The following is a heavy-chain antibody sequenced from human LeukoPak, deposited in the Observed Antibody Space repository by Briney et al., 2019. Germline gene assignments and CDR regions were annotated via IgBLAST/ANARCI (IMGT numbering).Heavy chain of an antibody. CDR3: ARGPYYYDSSGYNMLRY. V-gene: IGHV1-8*02. Sequence: ASVKVSCKASGGTFSSYAISWVRQAPGQGLEWMGWMNPNSGNTGYAQKFQGRVTMTRNTSISTAYMELSSLRSEDTAVYYCARGPYYYDSSGYNMLRYWGQGTLVTVSS. CDR2: MNPNSGNT. D-gene: IGHD3-22*01. CDR1: GGTFSSYA. J-gene: IGHJ4*02.